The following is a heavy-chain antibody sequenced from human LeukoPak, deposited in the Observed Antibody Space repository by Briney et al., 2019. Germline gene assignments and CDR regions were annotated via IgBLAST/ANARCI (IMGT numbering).Heavy chain of an antibody. Sequence: GRSLRLSCAASGFTFSSYGMHWVRQAPGKGLEWVAVISYDGSNKYYADSVKGRFTISRDNSKNTLYLQMNSLKAEDTAVYYCAKGLYCSGGSCYVCWGQGTLVTVSS. V-gene: IGHV3-30*18. CDR2: ISYDGSNK. CDR3: AKGLYCSGGSCYVC. J-gene: IGHJ4*02. D-gene: IGHD2-15*01. CDR1: GFTFSSYG.